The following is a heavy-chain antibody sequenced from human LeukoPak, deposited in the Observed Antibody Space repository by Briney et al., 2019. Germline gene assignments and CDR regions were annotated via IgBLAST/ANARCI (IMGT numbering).Heavy chain of an antibody. CDR2: INTNTGNP. CDR3: ARDLQGGTGYYYYYYYGMDV. D-gene: IGHD3/OR15-3a*01. V-gene: IGHV7-4-1*02. CDR1: GYSFITHA. Sequence: ASVKVSCKASGYSFITHAMNWVRQAPGQGLEWMGWINTNTGNPTYAQGFTGRFVFSLDTSVSTAYLQISSLKAEDTAVYYCARDLQGGTGYYYYYYYGMDVWGQGTTVTVSS. J-gene: IGHJ6*02.